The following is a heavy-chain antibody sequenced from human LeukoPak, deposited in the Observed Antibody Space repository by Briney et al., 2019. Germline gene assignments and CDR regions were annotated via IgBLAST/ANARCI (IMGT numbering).Heavy chain of an antibody. CDR2: ISAYNGNT. CDR3: ARDRRSGIFDY. CDR1: GGTFSSYA. V-gene: IGHV1-18*01. D-gene: IGHD1-26*01. J-gene: IGHJ4*02. Sequence: ASVKVSCKASGGTFSSYAISWVRQAPGQGLEWMGWISAYNGNTNYAQKLQGRVTMTTDTSTSTAYMELRSLRSGDTAVYYCARDRRSGIFDYWGQGTLVTVSS.